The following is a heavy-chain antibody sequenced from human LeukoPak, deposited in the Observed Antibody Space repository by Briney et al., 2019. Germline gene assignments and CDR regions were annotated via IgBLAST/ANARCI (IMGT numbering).Heavy chain of an antibody. CDR2: INPNSGGT. Sequence: ASVKVSCKASGYTFTGYYMHWVRQAPGQGLEWMGWINPNSGGTNYAQKFQGRVNKTRDTSISTAYMGLSRLRSDDTAVYYCARGSTSGNVLLRYFDWLPRADYYYYGMDVWGQGTTVTVSS. V-gene: IGHV1-2*02. J-gene: IGHJ6*02. CDR3: ARGSTSGNVLLRYFDWLPRADYYYYGMDV. CDR1: GYTFTGYY. D-gene: IGHD3-9*01.